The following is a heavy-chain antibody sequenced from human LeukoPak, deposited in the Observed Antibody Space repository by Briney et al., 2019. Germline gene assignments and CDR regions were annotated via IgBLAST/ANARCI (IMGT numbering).Heavy chain of an antibody. CDR2: IIPIFGTA. V-gene: IGHV1-69*01. CDR3: ARDRTYGDYVGPFDY. J-gene: IGHJ4*01. CDR1: GCTFSSYA. D-gene: IGHD4-17*01. Sequence: SVKVSCKASGCTFSSYAISWVRQAPGQGLEWMGGIIPIFGTANYAQKFQGRVTITADASMSTAYMELSRLRSEDTAVYYCARDRTYGDYVGPFDYWGQETLVTVSS.